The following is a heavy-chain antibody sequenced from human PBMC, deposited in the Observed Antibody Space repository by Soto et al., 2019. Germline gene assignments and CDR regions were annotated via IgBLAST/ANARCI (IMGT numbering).Heavy chain of an antibody. V-gene: IGHV1-69*10. CDR3: ARAWTTVVTGFDY. CDR2: IIPSLGIS. J-gene: IGHJ4*02. CDR1: GGTFRSYT. Sequence: SVKVSCKASGGTFRSYTISWVRQAPGQGLEWMGGIIPSLGISNYAQKFQGRVTIIADKSTSTAYMELSSLRSEDTAVYYCARAWTTVVTGFDYWGQGTLVTVSS. D-gene: IGHD4-17*01.